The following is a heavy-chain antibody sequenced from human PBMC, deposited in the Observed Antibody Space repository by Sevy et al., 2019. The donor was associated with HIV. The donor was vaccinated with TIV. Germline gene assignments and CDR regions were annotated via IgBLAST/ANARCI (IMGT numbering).Heavy chain of an antibody. J-gene: IGHJ6*03. Sequence: GGSLRLSCAASGFTFSSYAMSWVRQAPGKGLEWVSAISGSGGSTYYADSVKGRFTISRDNSKNTLYLQMNSLRAEDTAVYYCVKGGDSSSWKRYYYYMDVWGKGTTVTVSS. CDR1: GFTFSSYA. V-gene: IGHV3-23*01. CDR2: ISGSGGST. D-gene: IGHD6-13*01. CDR3: VKGGDSSSWKRYYYYMDV.